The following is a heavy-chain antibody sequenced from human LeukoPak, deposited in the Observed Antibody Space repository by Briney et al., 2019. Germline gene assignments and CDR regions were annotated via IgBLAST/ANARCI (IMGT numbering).Heavy chain of an antibody. J-gene: IGHJ4*02. CDR3: AKDGSGSYYKEKDY. CDR2: IRYDGSNK. Sequence: GGSLRLSCAASGFTFSSYGMHWVRQAPGKGLEWVAFIRYDGSNKYYADSVKGRFTISRDNSKNTLYLQMNSLRAEDTAVYYCAKDGSGSYYKEKDYWGQGTLVTVSS. CDR1: GFTFSSYG. D-gene: IGHD3-10*01. V-gene: IGHV3-30*02.